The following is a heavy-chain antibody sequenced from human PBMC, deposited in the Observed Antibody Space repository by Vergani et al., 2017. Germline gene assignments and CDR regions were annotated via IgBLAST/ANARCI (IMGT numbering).Heavy chain of an antibody. D-gene: IGHD1-14*01. CDR3: ARDLRLLYNRFDP. V-gene: IGHV3-33*01. J-gene: IGHJ5*02. Sequence: QVQLVESGGGVVQPGRSLRLSCAASGFIFNQYGMHWVRQAPGKGLERVAVTWYDGNNKQYADSVKGRFTISRDNSKSTMYLQMNSLRDEDTGVYYCARDLRLLYNRFDPWGQGTLVTVSS. CDR1: GFIFNQYG. CDR2: TWYDGNNK.